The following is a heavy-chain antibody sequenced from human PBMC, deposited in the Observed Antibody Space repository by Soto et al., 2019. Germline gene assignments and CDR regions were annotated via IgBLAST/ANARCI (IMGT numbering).Heavy chain of an antibody. V-gene: IGHV3-72*01. CDR2: TRNKANSYTT. CDR1: GFTFSDHY. CDR3: ARVRYGSGSFDY. Sequence: EVQLVESGGGLVQPGGSLRLSCAASGFTFSDHYMDWVRQAPGKGLEWVGRTRNKANSYTTEYAASVKGRFTISRDDSKNSLYLQMNSLKTEDTAVYYCARVRYGSGSFDYWGQGTLVTVSS. J-gene: IGHJ4*02. D-gene: IGHD3-10*01.